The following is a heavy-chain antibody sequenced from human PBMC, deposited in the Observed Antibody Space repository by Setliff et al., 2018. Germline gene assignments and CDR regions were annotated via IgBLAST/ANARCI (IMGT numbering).Heavy chain of an antibody. D-gene: IGHD1-1*01. J-gene: IGHJ4*02. CDR2: IRSKAYGGTT. V-gene: IGHV3-49*04. CDR3: TTQGVRYGDY. Sequence: SLRLSCTASGFTFGDYAMSWVRQAPGKGLEWVGFIRSKAYGGTTEYAASVKGRFTIPRDDSKSIAYLQMNSLKTEDTAVYYCTTQGVRYGDYWGQGTLVTVSS. CDR1: GFTFGDYA.